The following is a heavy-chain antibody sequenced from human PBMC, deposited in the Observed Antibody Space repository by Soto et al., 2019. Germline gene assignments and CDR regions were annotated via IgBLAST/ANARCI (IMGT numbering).Heavy chain of an antibody. V-gene: IGHV3-30*18. CDR2: ISYDGSNK. D-gene: IGHD5-18*01. CDR1: GFTFSSYG. CDR3: AKAFGYSYGPFDY. Sequence: GWSLRLSCAASGFTFSSYGMHWVRQAPGKGLEWVAVISYDGSNKYYADSVKGRFTISRDNSKNTLYLQMNSLRAEDTAVYYCAKAFGYSYGPFDYWGQGTLVTVSS. J-gene: IGHJ4*02.